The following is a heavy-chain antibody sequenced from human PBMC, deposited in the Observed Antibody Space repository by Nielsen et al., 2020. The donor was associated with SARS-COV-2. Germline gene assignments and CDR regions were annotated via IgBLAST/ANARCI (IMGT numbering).Heavy chain of an antibody. CDR3: ARGAAFFDP. J-gene: IGHJ5*02. CDR2: RSHDGNT. CDR1: GDSITFSGSY. Sequence: LRLSCTVSGDSITFSGSYWTWIRHHPLRGLEWLGHRSHDGNTYSNPSLQSRLIISVDTSKNQFSLGLNSVTDADTAIYYCARGAAFFDPWGQGIRVTVSS. D-gene: IGHD2-15*01. V-gene: IGHV4-31*03.